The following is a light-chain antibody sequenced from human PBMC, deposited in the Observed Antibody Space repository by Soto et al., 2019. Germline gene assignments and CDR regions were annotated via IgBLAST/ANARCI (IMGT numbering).Light chain of an antibody. Sequence: QPVLTQPPSASGSPGQSVTISCTGTSSDVGGYNFVSWYQQYPGKAPKLMIYEVSKRPSGVPDRFSGSKSGNTASLIVSGLQAEDEADYYCSSYAGSNKDVFGTGTKLTVL. CDR1: SSDVGGYNF. CDR3: SSYAGSNKDV. J-gene: IGLJ1*01. V-gene: IGLV2-8*01. CDR2: EVS.